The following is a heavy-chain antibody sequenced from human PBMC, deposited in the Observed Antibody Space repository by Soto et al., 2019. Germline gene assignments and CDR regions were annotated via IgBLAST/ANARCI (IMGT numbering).Heavy chain of an antibody. J-gene: IGHJ4*02. Sequence: SETLSLTCTVSGDSIXSSNYFWGWIRQPPGKGLEWIGTIFYSGSTYYNPSLKSRVTISVDTSKNQFSLKLTSVTAADTALYYCARRYGWLYFDYWGQGSLVTVSS. CDR1: GDSIXSSNYF. CDR3: ARRYGWLYFDY. V-gene: IGHV4-39*01. CDR2: IFYSGST. D-gene: IGHD3-10*01.